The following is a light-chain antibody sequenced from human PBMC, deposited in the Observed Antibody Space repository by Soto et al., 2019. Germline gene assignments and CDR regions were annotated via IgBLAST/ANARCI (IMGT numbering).Light chain of an antibody. J-gene: IGKJ1*01. Sequence: DIQITQSPSTLSGSVGDRRTMTCRASQTISSWLAWYQQKPGKAPKLLIYKASTLTSGVPSRFRGSGSGTECTLTISSLQPDDFETYYCQHYNSYSEAFGQGTKVDIK. V-gene: IGKV1-5*03. CDR1: QTISSW. CDR2: KAS. CDR3: QHYNSYSEA.